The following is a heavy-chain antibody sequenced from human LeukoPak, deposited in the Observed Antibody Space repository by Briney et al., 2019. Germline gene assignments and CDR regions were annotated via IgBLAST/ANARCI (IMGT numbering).Heavy chain of an antibody. J-gene: IGHJ5*02. Sequence: ASVKVSCKASGYTFTSYGISWVRQAPGQGLEWMGWISAYNGNTNYAQKLQGRVTITADESTSTAYMELSSLRSEDTAVYYCARDGVVPAASNWFDPWGQGTLVTVSS. D-gene: IGHD2-2*01. CDR3: ARDGVVPAASNWFDP. V-gene: IGHV1-18*01. CDR1: GYTFTSYG. CDR2: ISAYNGNT.